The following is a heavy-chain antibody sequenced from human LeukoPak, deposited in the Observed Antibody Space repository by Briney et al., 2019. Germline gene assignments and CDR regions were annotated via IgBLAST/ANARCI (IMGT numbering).Heavy chain of an antibody. J-gene: IGHJ6*03. CDR1: GFTFSDYY. Sequence: GGALRLSCAASGFTFSDYYMGSIHQAPEKGLEGVSYISSSCSTIYYADSMQGRFTISRDKARNSLYLQMSSLRDEDRAVYYCAREGSGMSFNAWNDGLVYYYMDVWGKGTTVTVSS. CDR3: AREGSGMSFNAWNDGLVYYYMDV. CDR2: ISSSCSTI. D-gene: IGHD1-1*01. V-gene: IGHV3-11*01.